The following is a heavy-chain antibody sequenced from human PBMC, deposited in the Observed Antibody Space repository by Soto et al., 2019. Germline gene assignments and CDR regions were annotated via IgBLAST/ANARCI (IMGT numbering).Heavy chain of an antibody. D-gene: IGHD2-15*01. CDR2: ISGSGGST. V-gene: IGHV3-23*01. CDR3: AKDLTYGGNVGHWFDP. Sequence: GGSLRLSCAASGFPFSNYAMSWVRQAPGKGLEWVSAISGSGGSTYYADSVKGRFTISRDNSKNILYLQMNSLRAEDTALYYCAKDLTYGGNVGHWFDPWGQGALVAVSS. CDR1: GFPFSNYA. J-gene: IGHJ5*02.